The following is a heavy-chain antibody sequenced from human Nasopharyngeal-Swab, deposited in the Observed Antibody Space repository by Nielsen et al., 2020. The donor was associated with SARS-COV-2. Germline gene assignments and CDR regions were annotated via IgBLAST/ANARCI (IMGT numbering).Heavy chain of an antibody. V-gene: IGHV3-33*01. J-gene: IGHJ6*02. CDR2: TWYDGSNK. D-gene: IGHD6-19*01. CDR3: ARSVAGTWGGNYYYYGMDV. Sequence: GGSLRLSCAASGFTFSSYGMHWVRQAPGKGLEWVAVTWYDGSNKYYADSVKGRFTISRDNSKNTLYLQMNSLRAEDTAVYYCARSVAGTWGGNYYYYGMDVWGQGTTVTVSS. CDR1: GFTFSSYG.